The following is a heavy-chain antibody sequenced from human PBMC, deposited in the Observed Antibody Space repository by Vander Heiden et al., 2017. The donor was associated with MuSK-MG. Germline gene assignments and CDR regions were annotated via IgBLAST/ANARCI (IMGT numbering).Heavy chain of an antibody. V-gene: IGHV4-61*02. Sequence: QVQLQESGPGLVKPSQTLSLTCTLSGGSISSGSYYRSWIRQPAGKGLEWIGRIYTSGSTNYNPSLKSRVTMSVDTSKNQFSLKLSSVTAADTAVYYCARAAGDYYYYYYYMDVWGKGTTVTVSS. CDR3: ARAAGDYYYYYYYMDV. CDR1: GGSISSGSYY. D-gene: IGHD4-17*01. J-gene: IGHJ6*03. CDR2: IYTSGST.